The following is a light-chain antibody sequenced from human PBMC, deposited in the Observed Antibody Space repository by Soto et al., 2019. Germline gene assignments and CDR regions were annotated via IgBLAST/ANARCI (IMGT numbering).Light chain of an antibody. CDR1: QSVSST. J-gene: IGKJ1*01. CDR3: KQYNNWPK. Sequence: EIVMTHSPATLSVSLWERATLSFSASQSVSSTLAWYQQKPGQAPRLLIHAATTRATGIQARFSGSGSGTEFTLTISSLKSEDFAVYYCKQYNNWPKFGKGNEVDIK. CDR2: AAT. V-gene: IGKV3-15*01.